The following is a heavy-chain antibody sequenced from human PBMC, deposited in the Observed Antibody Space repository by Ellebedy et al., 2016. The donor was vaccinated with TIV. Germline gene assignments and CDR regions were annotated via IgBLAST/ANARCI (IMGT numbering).Heavy chain of an antibody. CDR1: GGSISSYY. J-gene: IGHJ6*02. Sequence: MPSETLSLTCTVSGGSISSYYWSWIRQPPGKGLEWIGYIYYSGSTNYNPSLKSRVTISVDTSKNQFSLKLSSVAAADTAVYYCARGLRGNYYAMDVWGQGTTVTVSS. CDR3: ARGLRGNYYAMDV. V-gene: IGHV4-59*08. CDR2: IYYSGST. D-gene: IGHD4-17*01.